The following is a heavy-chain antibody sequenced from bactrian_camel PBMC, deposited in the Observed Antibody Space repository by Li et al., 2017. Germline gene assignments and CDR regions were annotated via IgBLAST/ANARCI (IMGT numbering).Heavy chain of an antibody. J-gene: IGHJ4*01. CDR3: AADPGPCSIRTITKRYTKY. CDR2: LTDDYKP. Sequence: HVQLVESGGGSVQAGGSLNLSCLASGDIDSGYCLGWFRQLPGKEREGVAALTDDYKPTYADFVKGRFTISKDFANAKRTLYLQMNSLQPEDTAMYYCAADPGPCSIRTITKRYTKYWGQGTQVTVS. CDR1: GDIDSGYC. D-gene: IGHD4*01. V-gene: IGHV3S53*01.